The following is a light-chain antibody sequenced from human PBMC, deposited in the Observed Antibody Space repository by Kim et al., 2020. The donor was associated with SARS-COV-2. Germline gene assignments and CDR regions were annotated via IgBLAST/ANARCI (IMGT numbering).Light chain of an antibody. J-gene: IGLJ1*01. CDR2: EVS. CDR3: SSYAGSNILYV. Sequence: QSALTQPPSASGSPGQSVAISCTGTSSDVGGYNHVSWYQQYPGKAPKLMIYEVSKRPSGVPDRFSGSKSGNTASLTVSGLQADDEADYYCSSYAGSNILYVCGTGTKVTVL. V-gene: IGLV2-8*01. CDR1: SSDVGGYNH.